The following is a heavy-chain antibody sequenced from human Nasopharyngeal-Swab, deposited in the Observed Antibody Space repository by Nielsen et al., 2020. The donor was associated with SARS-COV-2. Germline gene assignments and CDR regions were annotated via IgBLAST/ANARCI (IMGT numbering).Heavy chain of an antibody. CDR2: IKQGGTQQ. D-gene: IGHD2-2*01. J-gene: IGHJ4*02. Sequence: GESLKISCAASGFTFSSYWMSWVRQAPGKGLEWVAHIKQGGTQQYYVDSVKGRFTISRDNAKNSLYLQMNSLRADDTAVYYCTRYCSTASCPRGFDYWGQGTLVTV. CDR1: GFTFSSYW. CDR3: TRYCSTASCPRGFDY. V-gene: IGHV3-7*01.